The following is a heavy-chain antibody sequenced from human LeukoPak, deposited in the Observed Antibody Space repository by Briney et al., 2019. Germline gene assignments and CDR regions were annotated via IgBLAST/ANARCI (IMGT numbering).Heavy chain of an antibody. Sequence: ASVKVSCKXSRYTFTSYYMHWVRQAPRQGLEWMGIINPSGGSTSYSQKFQGRVTMTRDTSTSTVYMELSSLRSEDTAVYYCARGRGNELDYWGQGTLVTVSX. CDR3: ARGRGNELDY. CDR2: INPSGGST. D-gene: IGHD1-1*01. J-gene: IGHJ4*02. CDR1: RYTFTSYY. V-gene: IGHV1-46*03.